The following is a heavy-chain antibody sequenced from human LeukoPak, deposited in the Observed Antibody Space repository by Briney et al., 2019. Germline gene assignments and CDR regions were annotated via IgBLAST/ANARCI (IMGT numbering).Heavy chain of an antibody. V-gene: IGHV1-46*01. CDR2: INPSGGST. J-gene: IGHJ2*01. Sequence: GASVKVSCKASGYTFTSYDINWVRQATGQGLEWMGIINPSGGSTSYAQKFQGRVTMARDTSTSTVYMELSSLRSEDTAVYYCARGYGGSGYFVWYFDLWGRGTLVTVSS. CDR1: GYTFTSYD. D-gene: IGHD3-22*01. CDR3: ARGYGGSGYFVWYFDL.